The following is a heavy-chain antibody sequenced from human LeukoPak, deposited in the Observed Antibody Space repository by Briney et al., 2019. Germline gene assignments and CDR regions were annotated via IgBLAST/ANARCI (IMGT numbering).Heavy chain of an antibody. CDR2: IYTSGST. CDR1: GGSISSGSYY. J-gene: IGHJ4*02. CDR3: AREDGINGFFDY. Sequence: PSQTLSLTCTVSGGSISSGSYYWSWMRQPAGKGLEWIGRIYTSGSTNYNPSLKSRVTISVDTSKNQFSLKLSSVTAADTAVYYCAREDGINGFFDYWGQGTLVTVSS. V-gene: IGHV4-61*02. D-gene: IGHD3-10*01.